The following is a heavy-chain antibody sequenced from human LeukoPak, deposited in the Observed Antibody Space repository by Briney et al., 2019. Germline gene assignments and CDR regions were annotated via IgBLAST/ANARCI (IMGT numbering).Heavy chain of an antibody. D-gene: IGHD1-7*01. CDR2: ISGSGGTT. CDR1: GFTFSSYA. CDR3: AKDVLIGTTGWLDP. Sequence: GGSLRLSCAASGFTFSSYAMSWVRQAPGKGLEWVSAISGSGGTTYYADSVKGRFTISRDNSKSTLYLQMNSLRAEDTAVYYCAKDVLIGTTGWLDPWGQGTLVTVSS. J-gene: IGHJ5*02. V-gene: IGHV3-23*01.